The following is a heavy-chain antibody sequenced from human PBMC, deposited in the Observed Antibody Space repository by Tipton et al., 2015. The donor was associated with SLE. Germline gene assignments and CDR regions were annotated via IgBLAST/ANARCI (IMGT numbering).Heavy chain of an antibody. V-gene: IGHV3-33*06. CDR3: AKDLVLRDSSGYSTAGFDS. CDR1: GFTFSSYG. CDR2: IWYDGSNK. Sequence: SLRLSCAASGFTFSSYGMHWVRQAPGKGLEWVAVIWYDGSNKYYADSVKGRFTISRDNSKNTLYLQMNSLRAEDTAVYYCAKDLVLRDSSGYSTAGFDSWGQGPLVPVSS. D-gene: IGHD3-22*01. J-gene: IGHJ4*02.